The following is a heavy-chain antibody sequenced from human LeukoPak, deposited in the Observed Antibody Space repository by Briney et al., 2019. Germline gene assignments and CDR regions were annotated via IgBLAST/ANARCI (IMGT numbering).Heavy chain of an antibody. CDR3: AKDAQRGFDYSNSLDK. J-gene: IGHJ4*02. CDR2: IWSDGTNT. V-gene: IGHV3-33*06. Sequence: GRSLRLSCATSGFTFSHYGMHWVRQAPGKGLEWVAVIWSDGTNTYYGDPVKGRFTISRDNFQRAVYLQMNSLRAEDTAVYYCAKDAQRGFDYSNSLDKWGQGTLVTVSS. D-gene: IGHD4-11*01. CDR1: GFTFSHYG.